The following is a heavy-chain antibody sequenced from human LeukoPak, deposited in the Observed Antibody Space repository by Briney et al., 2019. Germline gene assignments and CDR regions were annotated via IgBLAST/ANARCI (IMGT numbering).Heavy chain of an antibody. CDR1: GFTVSSSY. CDR2: IYSGGGTT. CDR3: ARDTPAAGTRYFDY. Sequence: GGSLRLSCAASGFTVSSSYMSWVRQAPGKGLEWVSVIYSGGGTTYYADSVKGRFTISRDNSKNTLYLQMNTLRAEDTAVYYCARDTPAAGTRYFDYWGQGTLLTVSS. J-gene: IGHJ4*02. D-gene: IGHD6-13*01. V-gene: IGHV3-66*01.